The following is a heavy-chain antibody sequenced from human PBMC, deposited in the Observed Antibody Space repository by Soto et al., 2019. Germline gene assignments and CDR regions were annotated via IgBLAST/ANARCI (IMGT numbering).Heavy chain of an antibody. J-gene: IGHJ5*02. CDR1: GYSITSGYY. Sequence: SETLSLTCAVSGYSITSGYYWGWIRQPPGKGLEWMGTIHHTGGTYYNPSLKSRVSMSIDTSKNQFSLRLSSVTAADTAVHYCARVGNDCNRARCIRGRWFEPWGQGTLVTVSS. CDR3: ARVGNDCNRARCIRGRWFEP. CDR2: IHHTGGT. V-gene: IGHV4-38-2*01. D-gene: IGHD3-16*01.